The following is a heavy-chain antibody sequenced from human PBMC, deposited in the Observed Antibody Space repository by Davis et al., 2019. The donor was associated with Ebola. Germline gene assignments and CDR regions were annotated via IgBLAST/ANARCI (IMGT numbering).Heavy chain of an antibody. CDR1: AGSISSSSYY. D-gene: IGHD3-22*01. J-gene: IGHJ3*02. V-gene: IGHV4-39*01. CDR3: ARSANYYDSSGYYVNRAFEI. CDR2: NYYSGST. Sequence: MPSETLSLTCSVSAGSISSSSYYWGWIRQPPGKGLEWIGSNYYSGSTYYNPSLKSRVTISVDTSKNQFSLKLSSVTAADTALYYCARSANYYDSSGYYVNRAFEIWGQGTMVTVSS.